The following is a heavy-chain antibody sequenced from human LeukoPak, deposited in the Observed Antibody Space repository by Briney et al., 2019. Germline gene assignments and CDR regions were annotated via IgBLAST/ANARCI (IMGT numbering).Heavy chain of an antibody. CDR3: ARTYSSSSGWYFDL. Sequence: SETLSLTCTVSGGSISSGSYYWGWIRQPPGKGLEWIGSIYYSGSTYYNPSLKSRVTISVDTSKNQFSLKLSSVTAADTAVYYCARTYSSSSGWYFDLWGRGTLVTVSS. J-gene: IGHJ2*01. CDR1: GGSISSGSYY. V-gene: IGHV4-39*01. CDR2: IYYSGST. D-gene: IGHD6-6*01.